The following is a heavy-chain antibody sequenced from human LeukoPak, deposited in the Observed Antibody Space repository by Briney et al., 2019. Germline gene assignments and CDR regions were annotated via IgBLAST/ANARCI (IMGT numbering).Heavy chain of an antibody. CDR1: GGSFSGYY. J-gene: IGHJ4*02. CDR2: INHSGST. D-gene: IGHD2-15*01. Sequence: PSETLSLTCAVYGGSFSGYYWSWIRQPPGKGLEWIGEINHSGSTNYNPSLKSRVTISVDKSKNQFSLKLSSVTAADTAVYYCARVSLRMTYWGQGTLVTVSS. V-gene: IGHV4-34*01. CDR3: ARVSLRMTY.